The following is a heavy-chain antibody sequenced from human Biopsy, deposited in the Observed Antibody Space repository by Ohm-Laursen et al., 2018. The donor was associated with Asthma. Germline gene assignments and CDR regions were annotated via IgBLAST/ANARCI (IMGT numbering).Heavy chain of an antibody. CDR2: ISVYNGNT. V-gene: IGHV1-18*01. CDR1: GYTFNSAG. J-gene: IGHJ6*02. Sequence: GASVKVSCNTSGYTFNSAGITWVRQAPGQGLEWMGWISVYNGNTKDAQKVQARVTMITDTSTSTASMELRSLRSEDTAVYFCARAVDYSHYYGIDVWGQGTTVTVS. D-gene: IGHD3-10*01. CDR3: ARAVDYSHYYGIDV.